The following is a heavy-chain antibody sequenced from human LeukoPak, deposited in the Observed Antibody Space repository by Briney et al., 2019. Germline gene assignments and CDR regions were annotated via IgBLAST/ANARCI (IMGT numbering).Heavy chain of an antibody. D-gene: IGHD3-22*01. CDR3: AKVLGQTMTMMDRASDI. V-gene: IGHV3-7*01. J-gene: IGHJ3*02. Sequence: GGSLRLSCSASGFSFSTYWMSWVRQAPGKGLEWVANVKYDGSEKYYVDSVNGRFTISRDNAKNSLYLQMNSLRAEDTAVYYCAKVLGQTMTMMDRASDIWGQGTMVTVSS. CDR2: VKYDGSEK. CDR1: GFSFSTYW.